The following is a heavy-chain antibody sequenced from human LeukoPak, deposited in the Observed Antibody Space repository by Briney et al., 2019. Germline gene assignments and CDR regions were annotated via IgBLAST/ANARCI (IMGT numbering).Heavy chain of an antibody. CDR3: ARHLSGGTYPLDY. CDR1: GGSISSYY. Sequence: SETLSLTCTVSGGSISSYYWSWIRQAPGKELEWIGHIYSSGTTTYNPSLRSRVTISVDTSKNQFSLKLSSVTAADTAVYYCARHLSGGTYPLDYWGQGTLVTVSS. V-gene: IGHV4-59*08. J-gene: IGHJ4*02. D-gene: IGHD1-26*01. CDR2: IYSSGTT.